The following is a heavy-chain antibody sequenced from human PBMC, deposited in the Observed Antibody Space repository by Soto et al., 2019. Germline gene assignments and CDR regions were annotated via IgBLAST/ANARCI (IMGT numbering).Heavy chain of an antibody. Sequence: SKTLSLTXTVSGGSISSYYWSWIRQPPGKGLEWIGYIYYIGSTNYNPSLKSRVTISVDTSKNQFSLKLSSVTAADTAVYYCARGLRRQLLNWFDPWGQGTLVTVSS. CDR1: GGSISSYY. CDR3: ARGLRRQLLNWFDP. J-gene: IGHJ5*02. D-gene: IGHD2-2*01. CDR2: IYYIGST. V-gene: IGHV4-59*01.